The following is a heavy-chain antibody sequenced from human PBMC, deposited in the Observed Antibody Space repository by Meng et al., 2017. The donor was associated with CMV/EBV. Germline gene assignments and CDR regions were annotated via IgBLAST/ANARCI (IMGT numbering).Heavy chain of an antibody. CDR1: GGTFSSYA. V-gene: IGHV1-69*10. Sequence: SVKVSCKASGGTFSSYAISWVRQAPGQGLEWMGGIIPIIGKANYAQKFQGRVTITADKSTSTAYMELSSLRSEDTAVYYCARSKVTRRGPGARNYHYYGMDVWGKGPRSPSPQ. CDR3: ARSKVTRRGPGARNYHYYGMDV. J-gene: IGHJ6*01. CDR2: IIPIIGKA. D-gene: IGHD4-11*01.